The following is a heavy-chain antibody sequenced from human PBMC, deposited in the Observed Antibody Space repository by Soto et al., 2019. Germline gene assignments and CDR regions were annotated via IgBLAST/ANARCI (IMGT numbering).Heavy chain of an antibody. D-gene: IGHD3-3*01. CDR2: IYSSGST. Sequence: SETLSLTCTVSGGALNSYYWPWIRQPAGKGLEWIGRIYSSGSTKYNPSLQSRVTMSLDTSKNQFSLRLTSVTAADTAVYYCARGQRFSDWFDPWGQGTLVTVSS. CDR3: ARGQRFSDWFDP. CDR1: GGALNSYY. J-gene: IGHJ5*02. V-gene: IGHV4-4*07.